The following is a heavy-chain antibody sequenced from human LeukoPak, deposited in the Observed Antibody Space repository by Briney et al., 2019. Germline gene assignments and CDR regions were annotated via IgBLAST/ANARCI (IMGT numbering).Heavy chain of an antibody. D-gene: IGHD6-13*01. Sequence: ASVKVSCTASGYTFTSYGISWVRQAPGQGLEWMGWISAYNGNTNYAQKLQGRVTMTTDTSTSTAYMELRSLRSDDTAVYYCARDQQQLVPYYYGMDVWGQGTTVTVSS. CDR2: ISAYNGNT. J-gene: IGHJ6*02. CDR3: ARDQQQLVPYYYGMDV. V-gene: IGHV1-18*01. CDR1: GYTFTSYG.